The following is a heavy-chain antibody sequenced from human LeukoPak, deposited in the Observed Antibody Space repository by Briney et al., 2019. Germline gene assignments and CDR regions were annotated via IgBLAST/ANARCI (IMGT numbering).Heavy chain of an antibody. CDR3: TRGQDGYDDY. V-gene: IGHV4-4*07. CDR2: IYVSEST. D-gene: IGHD5-24*01. Sequence: SETLSLTCTASGGSISGYYWNWIRQPAGKGLKWIGRIYVSESTNYNPSLKSRVTMSVDTSKNQFSLKMSSVTAADTAVYYCTRGQDGYDDYWGQGTLVTVSS. CDR1: GGSISGYY. J-gene: IGHJ4*02.